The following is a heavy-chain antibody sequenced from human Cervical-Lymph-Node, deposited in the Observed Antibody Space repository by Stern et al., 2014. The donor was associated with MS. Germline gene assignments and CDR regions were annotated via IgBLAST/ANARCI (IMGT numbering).Heavy chain of an antibody. CDR3: ARRPWNWEATPYYFDY. J-gene: IGHJ4*02. CDR1: GYSFTSYW. D-gene: IGHD1-26*01. V-gene: IGHV5-51*01. CDR2: IYPGDSDT. Sequence: EVQLVESGAEVKKPGESLKISCKGSGYSFTSYWIGWVRQMPGKGLEWMGIIYPGDSDTRYSPSFQGQVTISADKSISTAYLQWSSLKASDTAMYYCARRPWNWEATPYYFDYWGQGTLVTVSS.